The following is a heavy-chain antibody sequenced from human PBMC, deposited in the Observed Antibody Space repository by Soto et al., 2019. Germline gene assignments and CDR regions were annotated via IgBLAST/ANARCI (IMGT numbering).Heavy chain of an antibody. D-gene: IGHD3-22*01. CDR2: ISSSSSYI. CDR3: AREQGGYYYDSSGYFQHLDY. CDR1: GFTFSSYS. Sequence: EVQLVESGGGLVKPGGSLRLSCAASGFTFSSYSMNWVRQAPGKGLEWVSSISSSSSYIYYADSVKGRFTISRDNAKNSLYLQMNSLRAEDTAVYCCAREQGGYYYDSSGYFQHLDYWGQVTLVTVSS. V-gene: IGHV3-21*01. J-gene: IGHJ4*02.